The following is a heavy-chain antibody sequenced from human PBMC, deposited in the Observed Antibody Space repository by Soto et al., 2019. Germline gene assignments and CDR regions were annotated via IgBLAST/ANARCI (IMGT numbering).Heavy chain of an antibody. CDR3: ARTAAGLGPQGY. Sequence: ASVKVSCKASGGTFSSYAISWVRQAPGQGLEWMGGIIPIFGTANYAQKFQGRVTITADESTSTAYMELSSLRSEDTAVYYCARTAAGLGPQGYWGQGTLVTVSS. J-gene: IGHJ4*02. V-gene: IGHV1-69*13. CDR1: GGTFSSYA. D-gene: IGHD3-10*01. CDR2: IIPIFGTA.